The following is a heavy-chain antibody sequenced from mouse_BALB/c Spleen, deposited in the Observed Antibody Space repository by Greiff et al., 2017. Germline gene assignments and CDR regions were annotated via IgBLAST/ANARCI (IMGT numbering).Heavy chain of an antibody. CDR3: ARGGIYDGYAMDY. Sequence: DVKLVESGGGLVQPGGSRKLSCAASGFTFSSFGMHWVRQAPEKGLEWVAYISSGSSTIYYADTVKGRFTISRDNTKNTLFLQMTSLRSEDTAMYDCARGGIYDGYAMDYWGQGTSVTVSS. CDR1: GFTFSSFG. CDR2: ISSGSSTI. D-gene: IGHD2-3*01. V-gene: IGHV5-17*02. J-gene: IGHJ4*01.